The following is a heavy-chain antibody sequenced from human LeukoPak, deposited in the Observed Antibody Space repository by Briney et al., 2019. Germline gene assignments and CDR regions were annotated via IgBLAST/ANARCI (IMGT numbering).Heavy chain of an antibody. CDR2: IYYSGST. D-gene: IGHD2/OR15-2a*01. CDR1: GGSISSGGYY. J-gene: IGHJ3*02. Sequence: SETLSLTCTGPGGSISSGGYYWSWIRQHPGKGLEWIGYIYYSGSTYYNPSLKSRVTISVDTSKNQFSLKLSSVTAADTAVYYCARRVLGNSNDAFEIWGQGTMVTVSS. CDR3: ARRVLGNSNDAFEI. V-gene: IGHV4-31*03.